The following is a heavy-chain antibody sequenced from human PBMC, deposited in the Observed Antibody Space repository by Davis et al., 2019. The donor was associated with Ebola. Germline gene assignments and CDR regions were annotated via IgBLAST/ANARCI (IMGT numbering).Heavy chain of an antibody. CDR3: ARESLRDCSGGSCYPFDY. Sequence: PSETLSLTCTVSGGSISSYYWSWIRQPAGKGLEWIGRIYTSGSTNYNPSLKSRVTMSVDTSKNQFSLKLSSVTAADTAMYYCARESLRDCSGGSCYPFDYWGQGTLVTVSS. V-gene: IGHV4-4*07. CDR1: GGSISSYY. J-gene: IGHJ4*02. D-gene: IGHD2-15*01. CDR2: IYTSGST.